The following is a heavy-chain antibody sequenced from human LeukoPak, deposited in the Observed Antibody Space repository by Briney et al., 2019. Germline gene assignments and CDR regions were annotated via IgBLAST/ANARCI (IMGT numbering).Heavy chain of an antibody. Sequence: GGSLRLSCAASGFTFSSYAMSWVRQAPGNGLEWVSAISGSGGSTYYADSVKGRFTISRDNSKNTLYLQMNSLRAEDTAVYYCAKYQGFYYYYGMDVWGQGTTVTVSS. D-gene: IGHD2-2*01. V-gene: IGHV3-23*01. CDR2: ISGSGGST. CDR3: AKYQGFYYYYGMDV. J-gene: IGHJ6*02. CDR1: GFTFSSYA.